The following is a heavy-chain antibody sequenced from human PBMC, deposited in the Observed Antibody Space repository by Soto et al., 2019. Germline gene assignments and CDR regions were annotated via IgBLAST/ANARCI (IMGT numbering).Heavy chain of an antibody. CDR2: IYHSGSS. Sequence: SETLSLTCAVSGGSISSGGYSWSWIRQPPGKGLEWIGYIYHSGSSNYNPSLKSRVTISVDTSKNQFSLKLTSVTASDTAVYYCARHKTTCPFDYWGKGTLVTVPS. CDR3: ARHKTTCPFDY. CDR1: GGSISSGGYS. V-gene: IGHV4-30-2*01. D-gene: IGHD1-7*01. J-gene: IGHJ4*02.